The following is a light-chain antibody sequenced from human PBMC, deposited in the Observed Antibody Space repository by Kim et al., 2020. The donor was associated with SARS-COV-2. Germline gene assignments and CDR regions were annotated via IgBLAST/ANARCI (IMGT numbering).Light chain of an antibody. CDR3: QQYHDSSST. CDR1: QSVRSGS. J-gene: IGKJ1*01. V-gene: IGKV3-20*01. CDR2: GTS. Sequence: LSEGEGATVSCRASQSVRSGSVAWYQQKPGQTPRLLIYGTSNRATGIPDRFSGSGSGTDFTLTITRLEPEDFAVYYCQQYHDSSSTFGQGTKVDIK.